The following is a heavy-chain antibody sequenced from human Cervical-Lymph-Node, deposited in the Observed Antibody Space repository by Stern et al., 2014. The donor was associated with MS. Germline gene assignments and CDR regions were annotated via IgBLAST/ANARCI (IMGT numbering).Heavy chain of an antibody. D-gene: IGHD5-12*01. V-gene: IGHV1-3*01. Sequence: VHLVESGAEVKKPGASVKVSCKASGYTFTSYAMHWVRQAPGQRLEWMGWINAGNGNTKYSQKFQGRVTITRDTSASTAYMELSSLRSEDTAVYYCARLTDSGYAAGFDYWGQGTLVTVSS. CDR3: ARLTDSGYAAGFDY. J-gene: IGHJ4*02. CDR2: INAGNGNT. CDR1: GYTFTSYA.